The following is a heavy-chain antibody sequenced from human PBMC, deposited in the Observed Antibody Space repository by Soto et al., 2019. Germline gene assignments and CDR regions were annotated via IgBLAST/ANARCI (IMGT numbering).Heavy chain of an antibody. D-gene: IGHD3-10*01. CDR3: ARRLTMVRGGPDY. J-gene: IGHJ4*02. CDR1: GGSFSGYY. CDR2: INHSGST. Sequence: QVQLQQWGAGLLKPSETLSLTCAVYGGSFSGYYWSWIRQPPGKGLEWIGEINHSGSTNYNPSLTSRVTISVDTSKNQFSLKLSSVTAADTAVYYCARRLTMVRGGPDYWGQGTLVTVSS. V-gene: IGHV4-34*01.